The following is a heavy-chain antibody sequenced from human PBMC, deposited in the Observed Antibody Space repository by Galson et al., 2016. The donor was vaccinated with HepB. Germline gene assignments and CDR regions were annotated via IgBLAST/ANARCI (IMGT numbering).Heavy chain of an antibody. Sequence: TLSLTCTVSGGSLSGGGYYWSWIRQSPGRGLEWIGYIYDNGSTDYKSSLKRRVTMSADTSKNQFSLKLSSVTAADTALYYCARGPTRTDAFDVWGQGTMVTVSS. D-gene: IGHD4-11*01. CDR2: IYDNGST. CDR1: GGSLSGGGYY. J-gene: IGHJ3*01. V-gene: IGHV4-31*03. CDR3: ARGPTRTDAFDV.